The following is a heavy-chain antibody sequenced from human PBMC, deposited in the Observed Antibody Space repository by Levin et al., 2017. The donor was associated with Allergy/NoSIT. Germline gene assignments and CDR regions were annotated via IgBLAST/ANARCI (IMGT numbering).Heavy chain of an antibody. V-gene: IGHV5-51*01. CDR3: ARCSSSGWYRPGIMFDP. Sequence: GGSLRLSCKGSGYSFTSYWIGWVRQMPGKGLEWMGIIYPGDSDTRYSPSFQGQVTISADKSISTAYLQWSSLKASDTAMYYCARCSSSGWYRPGIMFDPWGQGTLVTVSS. D-gene: IGHD6-19*01. CDR2: IYPGDSDT. CDR1: GYSFTSYW. J-gene: IGHJ5*02.